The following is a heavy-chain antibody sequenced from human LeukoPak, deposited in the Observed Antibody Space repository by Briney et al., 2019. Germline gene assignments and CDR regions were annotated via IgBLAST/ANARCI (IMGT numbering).Heavy chain of an antibody. CDR2: ICYSGRT. CDR1: GVSFSSGGYY. CDR3: ARDSAIFYGMDV. D-gene: IGHD3-3*01. Sequence: SETLSLTCTVSGVSFSSGGYYWSWIRQHPGKGLEWIGYICYSGRTYYNPSLKSRVTISVDTSKNQFSLKLSSVTAADTAVYYCARDSAIFYGMDVWGQGTTVTVSS. J-gene: IGHJ6*02. V-gene: IGHV4-31*03.